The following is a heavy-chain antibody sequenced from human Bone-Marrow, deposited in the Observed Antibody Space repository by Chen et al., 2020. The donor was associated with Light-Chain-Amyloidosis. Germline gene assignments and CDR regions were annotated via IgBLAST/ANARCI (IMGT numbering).Heavy chain of an antibody. CDR1: DGSITSGVYY. D-gene: IGHD3-16*02. CDR3: TRDAITSVGVVVPDS. J-gene: IGHJ4*02. Sequence: QVQLQASGPRLVKPSQTLTLTCTVSDGSITSGVYYWNWIRQPAGKGLEWIGHIYTTGSTKYNPSLRSRLTISIDTSKSQFPLRLASVTAADTAIYYCTRDAITSVGVVVPDSWGQGTLVTVSS. CDR2: IYTTGST. V-gene: IGHV4-61*02.